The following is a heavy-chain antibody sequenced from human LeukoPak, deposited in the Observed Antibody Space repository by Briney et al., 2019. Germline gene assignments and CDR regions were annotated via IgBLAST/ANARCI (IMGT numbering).Heavy chain of an antibody. V-gene: IGHV1-69*04. D-gene: IGHD3-10*01. CDR1: GGTFSSYA. Sequence: GASVKVSCKASGGTFSSYAISWVRQAPGQGLEWMGRIIPILGIANYAQKFQGRVTITADKSTSTAYMELSSLRSEDTAVYYCASLHLTYGSGSYYNNYYGMDVWGQGTTVTVSS. J-gene: IGHJ6*02. CDR2: IIPILGIA. CDR3: ASLHLTYGSGSYYNNYYGMDV.